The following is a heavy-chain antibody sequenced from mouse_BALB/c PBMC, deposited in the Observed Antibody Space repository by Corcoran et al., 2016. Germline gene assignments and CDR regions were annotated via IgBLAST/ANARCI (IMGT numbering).Heavy chain of an antibody. Sequence: QIQLVQSGPELKKPGETVRISCKASGYTFTNAGMNWVKQAPGKGLKWMGWINTYTGEPTYADDFKGRFAFSLETSASTAYLQINNLKNEDTATCSRAVSDSYAMDYWGQGTSVTVSS. CDR1: GYTFTNAG. J-gene: IGHJ4*01. CDR3: AVSDSYAMDY. CDR2: INTYTGEP. V-gene: IGHV9-3-1*01.